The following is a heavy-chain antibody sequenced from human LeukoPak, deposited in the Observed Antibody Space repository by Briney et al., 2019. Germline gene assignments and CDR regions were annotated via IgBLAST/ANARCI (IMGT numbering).Heavy chain of an antibody. CDR2: TIPIFGTA. CDR1: GGTFSSYA. CDR3: ARNWNDERYFDY. Sequence: ASVKVSCKASGGTFSSYAISWVRQAPGQGLEWMGRTIPIFGTANYAQKFQGRVTITTDESTSTAYMELSSLRSEDTAVYYCARNWNDERYFDYWGQGTLVTVSS. V-gene: IGHV1-69*05. D-gene: IGHD1-1*01. J-gene: IGHJ4*02.